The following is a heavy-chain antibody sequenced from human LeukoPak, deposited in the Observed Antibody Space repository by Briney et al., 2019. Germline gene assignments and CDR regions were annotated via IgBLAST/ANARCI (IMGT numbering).Heavy chain of an antibody. CDR2: IYYSGST. CDR1: GGSISSYY. CDR3: ARDHQSPFDY. Sequence: SETLSLTCTVSGGSISSYYWSWIRQPPGKGLEWIGYIYYSGSTNYNPSLKSRVTISVDRSKNQFSLKLSSVTAADTAVYYCARDHQSPFDYWGQGTLVTVSS. J-gene: IGHJ4*02. V-gene: IGHV4-59*12.